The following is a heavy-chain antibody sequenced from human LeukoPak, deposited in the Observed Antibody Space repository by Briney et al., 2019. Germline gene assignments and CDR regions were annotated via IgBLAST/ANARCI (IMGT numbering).Heavy chain of an antibody. CDR2: INPNSGVT. Sequence: ASVKVSCKASGYTFKAYYMHWVRQAPGQGLEWMGWINPNSGVTNYAQKFQGRVTVTRDTSISTAYMEPSRLRSDDTAVYFCAREKRDVDSSGVKYYFDHWGQGTLVTVSS. J-gene: IGHJ4*02. V-gene: IGHV1-2*02. D-gene: IGHD3-22*01. CDR1: GYTFKAYY. CDR3: AREKRDVDSSGVKYYFDH.